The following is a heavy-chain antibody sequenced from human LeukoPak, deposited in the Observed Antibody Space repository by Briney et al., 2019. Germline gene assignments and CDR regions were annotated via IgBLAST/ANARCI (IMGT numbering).Heavy chain of an antibody. V-gene: IGHV4-34*01. D-gene: IGHD6-13*01. CDR1: VGSFSDYY. CDR2: IDHSGST. CDR3: ARGAVGSAFDI. Sequence: PSETLSLTCAVYVGSFSDYYWTWIRQPPGKGLEWIGEIDHSGSTNCSPSLKSRVTISVDTSKNQFSLKLSSVTAADTAVYYCARGAVGSAFDIWGQGTMVTVSS. J-gene: IGHJ3*02.